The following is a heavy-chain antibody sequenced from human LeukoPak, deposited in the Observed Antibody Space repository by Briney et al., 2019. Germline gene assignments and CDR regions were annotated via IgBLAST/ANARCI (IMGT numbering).Heavy chain of an antibody. CDR3: ARSPRCSSTSRYPYYFDY. Sequence: GGSLRLSCAASGFTFDDYAMHWVRQAPGKGLEWVSGITWNSGSIGYADSVKGRFTISRDNAKNSLYLQMNSLRAEDTAVYYCARSPRCSSTSRYPYYFDYWGQGTLVTVSS. D-gene: IGHD2-2*01. J-gene: IGHJ4*02. CDR1: GFTFDDYA. CDR2: ITWNSGSI. V-gene: IGHV3-9*01.